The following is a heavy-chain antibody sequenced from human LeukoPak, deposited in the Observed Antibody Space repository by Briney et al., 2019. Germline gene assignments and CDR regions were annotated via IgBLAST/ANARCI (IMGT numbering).Heavy chain of an antibody. J-gene: IGHJ4*02. CDR3: ARGRTIFGVVIALDY. CDR2: ISHSGST. V-gene: IGHV4-34*01. CDR1: GGSISSYY. Sequence: SETLSLTCTVSGGSISSYYWSWIRQPPGKGLEWIGEISHSGSTNYNPSLKSRVTISVDTSKNQFSLKLSSVTAADTAVYYCARGRTIFGVVIALDYWGQGTLVTVSS. D-gene: IGHD3-3*01.